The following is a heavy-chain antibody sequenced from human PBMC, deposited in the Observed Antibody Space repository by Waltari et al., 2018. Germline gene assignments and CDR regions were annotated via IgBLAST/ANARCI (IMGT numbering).Heavy chain of an antibody. Sequence: QVQLVQSGAEVKKPGASAKVSCKVSGYTLTELSMHWVRQDPGKGLEWMGGFDPEDGETIYAQKFQGRVTMTEDTSTDTAYMELSSLRSEDTAVYYCATDRMCSGGSCYPGWFDPWGQGTLVTVSS. V-gene: IGHV1-24*01. J-gene: IGHJ5*02. CDR1: GYTLTELS. D-gene: IGHD2-15*01. CDR2: FDPEDGET. CDR3: ATDRMCSGGSCYPGWFDP.